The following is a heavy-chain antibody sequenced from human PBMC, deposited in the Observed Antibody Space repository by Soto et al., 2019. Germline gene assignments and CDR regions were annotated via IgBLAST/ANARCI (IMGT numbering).Heavy chain of an antibody. CDR1: GFAFSAYA. CDR3: ARSVGSYLSLPGDFDS. Sequence: GSLRLSCLASGFAFSAYAMHWVRQAPGKGLEWVSFISYYGQTKTYADFVKVRFTISRDDSQSTLYLELSGLRAEDTALYFCARSVGSYLSLPGDFDSWGQGTLVTVYS. CDR2: ISYYGQTK. D-gene: IGHD3-10*01. J-gene: IGHJ4*02. V-gene: IGHV3-30*04.